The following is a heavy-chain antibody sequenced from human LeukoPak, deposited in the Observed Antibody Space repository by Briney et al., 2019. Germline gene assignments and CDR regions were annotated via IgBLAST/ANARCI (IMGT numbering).Heavy chain of an antibody. CDR1: GFTFSSYA. V-gene: IGHV3-23*01. Sequence: GGSLSLSCAASGFTFSSYAMSWVRPAPGKGLEWVSVISGSGCSTYNEDPVKGRFTISRDNSKNTLYLQMNSMRAEDTTVYYCAKGSYYDSSGTYYFDYWGQGTLVTVSS. CDR2: ISGSGCST. J-gene: IGHJ4*02. D-gene: IGHD3-22*01. CDR3: AKGSYYDSSGTYYFDY.